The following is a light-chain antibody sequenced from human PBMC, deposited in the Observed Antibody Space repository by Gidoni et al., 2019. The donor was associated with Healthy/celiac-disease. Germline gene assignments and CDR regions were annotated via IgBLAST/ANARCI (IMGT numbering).Light chain of an antibody. CDR1: QSVSSSY. V-gene: IGKV3-20*01. CDR2: GAS. CDR3: QQHRT. J-gene: IGKJ3*01. Sequence: EIVLTQSPRTLSLSPGERATLSCRASQSVSSSYLAWYQQEPGQAPRLLIYGASSRATGIPDRFSGSGSGTDVTLTISRLEPEDFAVYYCQQHRTFGPGTKVDIK.